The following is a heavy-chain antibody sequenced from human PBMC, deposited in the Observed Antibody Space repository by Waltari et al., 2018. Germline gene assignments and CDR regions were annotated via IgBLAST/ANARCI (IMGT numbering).Heavy chain of an antibody. V-gene: IGHV4-39*07. CDR2: IYYSGST. J-gene: IGHJ4*02. D-gene: IGHD3-9*01. CDR1: GGSISSSSYY. Sequence: QLQLQESGPGLVKPSETLSLTCTVSGGSISSSSYYWGWIRQPPGKGLEWIGSIYYSGSTYYNPSLKSRVTISVDTSKNQFSLKLSSVTAADTAVYYCARGVRYFDWSHTPYFDYWGQGTLVTVSS. CDR3: ARGVRYFDWSHTPYFDY.